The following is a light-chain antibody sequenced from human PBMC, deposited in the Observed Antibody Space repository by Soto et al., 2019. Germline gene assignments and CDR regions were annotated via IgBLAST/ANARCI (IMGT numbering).Light chain of an antibody. V-gene: IGLV6-57*02. Sequence: NFMLTQPHSVSESPGKTVTISCTGSGANIASNYVQWYQQRPGSAPTTVIYGDDQRPSGVPDRFSGSIDSSSNSASLTISGLKTEDEAVYYCQSYNSRTVVFGGGTKLTVL. J-gene: IGLJ2*01. CDR2: GDD. CDR3: QSYNSRTVV. CDR1: GANIASNY.